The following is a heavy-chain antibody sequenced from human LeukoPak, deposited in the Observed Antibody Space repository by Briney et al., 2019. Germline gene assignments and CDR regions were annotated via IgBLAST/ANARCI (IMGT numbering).Heavy chain of an antibody. J-gene: IGHJ4*02. Sequence: GGSLRLSCATSGFTFTTFWMHWVRQAPGKGLVWVSRINHDGSSTNYADSVKGRFTISRDNAKNTVYLQMNSLGAEDTAVYYCAKDLDYGDPWGYRGQGTLVTVSS. CDR2: INHDGSST. D-gene: IGHD4-17*01. CDR3: AKDLDYGDPWGY. CDR1: GFTFTTFW. V-gene: IGHV3-74*01.